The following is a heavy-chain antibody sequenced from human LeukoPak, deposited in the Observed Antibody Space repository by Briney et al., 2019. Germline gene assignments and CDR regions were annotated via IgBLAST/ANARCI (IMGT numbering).Heavy chain of an antibody. CDR3: ARGPVTGITGTTGDY. D-gene: IGHD1-7*01. V-gene: IGHV4-34*01. CDR1: GASFSGDF. CDR2: INHGGRS. Sequence: SETLSLTCAVSGASFSGDFWSWIRQPPGKGLEWIAEINHGGRSNYNPSLKNRVSISVDTSKNQFSLNLSSVTAADTAVYYCARGPVTGITGTTGDYWGQGTLVTVSS. J-gene: IGHJ4*02.